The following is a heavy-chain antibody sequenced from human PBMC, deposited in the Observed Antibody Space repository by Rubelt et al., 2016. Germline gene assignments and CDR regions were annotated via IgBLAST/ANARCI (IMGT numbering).Heavy chain of an antibody. Sequence: QLQLQESGPGLVKPSETLSLTCTVSGASISSRSYFWGWIRQPPGKGLEWIGEINHSGSTNYNPSLKSRVTISVDTSKTQFSRKLSSVTAADTAVYYCARGLDNDGYWGQGTLVTVSS. J-gene: IGHJ4*02. CDR1: GASISSRSYF. D-gene: IGHD2-8*01. CDR3: ARGLDNDGY. CDR2: INHSGST. V-gene: IGHV4-39*07.